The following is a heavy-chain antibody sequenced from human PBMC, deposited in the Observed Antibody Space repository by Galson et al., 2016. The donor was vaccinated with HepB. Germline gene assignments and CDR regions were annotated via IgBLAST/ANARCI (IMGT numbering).Heavy chain of an antibody. J-gene: IGHJ4*02. CDR3: VTSQGY. CDR1: GLKFSTYW. V-gene: IGHV3-7*03. CDR2: INPDGNEK. Sequence: SLRLSCAVSGLKFSTYWMTWVHQAPGKGLEWVATINPDGNEKAYVDSVKGRFTMSRDNAKDSLLLQMNSLRAEDTGVYYCVTSQGYWGQGTLVTVSS.